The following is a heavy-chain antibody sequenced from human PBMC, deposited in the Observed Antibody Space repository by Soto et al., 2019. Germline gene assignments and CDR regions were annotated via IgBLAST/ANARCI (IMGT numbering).Heavy chain of an antibody. V-gene: IGHV3-74*01. J-gene: IGHJ5*02. CDR2: MNSDGSTT. Sequence: EVQLVESGGGLVQPGGSLRLSCAASGFTFGNHWMHWVRQAPGKGLEWVSRMNSDGSTTNYADSVKGRFTVSRDNAKNTLYLQMNSLRAEDTAVYYCATADVDHWGPGTLVTVSS. CDR3: ATADVDH. CDR1: GFTFGNHW.